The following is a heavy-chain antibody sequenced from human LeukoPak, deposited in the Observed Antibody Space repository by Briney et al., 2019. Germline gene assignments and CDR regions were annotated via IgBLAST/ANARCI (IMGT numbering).Heavy chain of an antibody. Sequence: ASVKVSCKASGYTFSNYGINWVRQAPGQGLEWMGWISAYNGNTKYAQKLQGRVTMTTDTSTNTAYMELRSLRSDDTAVYYCARTTAGGSYFDYWGQGTLVTVSS. D-gene: IGHD1-1*01. CDR1: GYTFSNYG. V-gene: IGHV1-18*01. CDR2: ISAYNGNT. J-gene: IGHJ4*02. CDR3: ARTTAGGSYFDY.